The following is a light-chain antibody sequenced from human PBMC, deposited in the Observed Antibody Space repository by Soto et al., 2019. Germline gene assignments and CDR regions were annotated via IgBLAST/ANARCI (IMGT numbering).Light chain of an antibody. CDR3: GPYEGSYSYV. CDR1: SSDGGGYNY. J-gene: IGLJ1*01. V-gene: IGLV2-11*01. Sequence: QSALTPLRSVSGSPGRSFASSCTGTSSDGGGYNYVSWNQQRPSTAPKLMIYGVTKRPSGVPNRYSASKFGNTAALTISGLQADDEADYYYGPYEGSYSYVFGTGTKV. CDR2: GVT.